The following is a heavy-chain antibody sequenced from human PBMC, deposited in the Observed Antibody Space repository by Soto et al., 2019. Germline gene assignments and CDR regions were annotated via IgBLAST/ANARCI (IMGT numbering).Heavy chain of an antibody. CDR1: GYTFSAYT. D-gene: IGHD3-3*02. CDR2: INAGSGNT. CDR3: ARDTETLGPRANDALDI. J-gene: IGHJ3*02. V-gene: IGHV1-3*01. Sequence: ASVKVSCKATGYTFSAYTMNWVRQAPGQSLEWMGWINAGSGNTKYSQNFQGRVSITRDASASTVYMELTGLTSEDTAVYYCARDTETLGPRANDALDIWGQGTMVTVSS.